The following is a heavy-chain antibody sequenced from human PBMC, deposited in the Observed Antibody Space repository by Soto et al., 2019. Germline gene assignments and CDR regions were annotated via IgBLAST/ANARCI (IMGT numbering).Heavy chain of an antibody. V-gene: IGHV3-73*01. CDR2: IRSKSNSYAT. D-gene: IGHD4-17*01. J-gene: IGHJ4*02. Sequence: EVQLVESGGGLVQPGGSLKLSCAVSGFTFIGSAMHWVRQASGKGLEWVGRIRSKSNSYATAYAASVKGRFTISRDDSKNTAYLQMNSLKTEDTAVYYCTRGYGDYVRDYWGQGTLVTVSS. CDR1: GFTFIGSA. CDR3: TRGYGDYVRDY.